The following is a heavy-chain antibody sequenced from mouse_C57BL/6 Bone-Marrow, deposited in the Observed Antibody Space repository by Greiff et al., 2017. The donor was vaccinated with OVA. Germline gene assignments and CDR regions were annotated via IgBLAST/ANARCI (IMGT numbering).Heavy chain of an antibody. J-gene: IGHJ1*03. CDR3: ARWDSYYYGSSGGYFDV. V-gene: IGHV1-81*01. CDR2: IYPRSGNT. Sequence: VQLQESGAELARPGASVKLSCKASGYTFTSYGISWVKQRTGQGLEWIGEIYPRSGNTYYNEKFKGKATLTADTSSSTAYMQLSSLTSEDSAVYYCARWDSYYYGSSGGYFDVWGTGTTVTVSS. CDR1: GYTFTSYG. D-gene: IGHD1-1*01.